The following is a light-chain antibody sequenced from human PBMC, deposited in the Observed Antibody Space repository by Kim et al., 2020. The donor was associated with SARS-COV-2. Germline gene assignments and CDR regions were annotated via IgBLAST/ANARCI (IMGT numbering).Light chain of an antibody. Sequence: DIQVTQSPSSLSASVGDRVTITCQTSHGIANYLAWYQQKPGTIPKLLISGASTLQPGVSSRFSGSGSGTDFTLTISSLQPEDVATYYCQKYNTAPWTFGQGTKVDIK. CDR3: QKYNTAPWT. CDR2: GAS. J-gene: IGKJ1*01. V-gene: IGKV1-27*01. CDR1: HGIANY.